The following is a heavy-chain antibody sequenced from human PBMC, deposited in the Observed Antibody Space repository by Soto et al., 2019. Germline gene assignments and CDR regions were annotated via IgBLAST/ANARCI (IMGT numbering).Heavy chain of an antibody. J-gene: IGHJ3*02. CDR2: IYWADDK. V-gene: IGHV2-5*02. Sequence: QITLKESGPTLVKPTQTLTLTCTFSGFSLSTSGVGVGWIRQPPGKALEWLALIYWADDKRYSPSLKSRLTITKDTSKNQVVLTMTTMDPVDTATYSCAHSTLGAYSGYDFEIDPKINAFDIWGQGTMVTVSS. D-gene: IGHD5-12*01. CDR3: AHSTLGAYSGYDFEIDPKINAFDI. CDR1: GFSLSTSGVG.